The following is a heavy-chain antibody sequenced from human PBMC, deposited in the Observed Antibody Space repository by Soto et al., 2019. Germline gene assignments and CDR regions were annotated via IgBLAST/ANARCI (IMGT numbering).Heavy chain of an antibody. V-gene: IGHV3-11*05. CDR3: ARVGVSGVDY. CDR1: GFTFSDYY. J-gene: IGHJ4*02. Sequence: QVQLVESGGGLVQPGGSLRLYCVASGFTFSDYYMTWIRQAPGKGLEWISFISTTTNYAKYADSVKGRFTISRDNAKNSLYLQMNSLRAEDTAVYYCARVGVSGVDYWGQGTLVTVSS. D-gene: IGHD6-19*01. CDR2: ISTTTNYA.